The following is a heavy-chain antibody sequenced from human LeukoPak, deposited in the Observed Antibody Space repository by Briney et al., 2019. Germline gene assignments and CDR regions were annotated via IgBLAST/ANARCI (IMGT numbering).Heavy chain of an antibody. CDR1: GFTFSDYY. Sequence: PGGSLRLSCAASGFTFSDYYMSWIRQAPGKGLEWVSSISGSGGSTYYADSEKGRFTISRDNSKNTLYLQMNSLRADDTAVYYCAKDWTGTKPFDLWGRGTLVTVSS. D-gene: IGHD3/OR15-3a*01. J-gene: IGHJ2*01. CDR3: AKDWTGTKPFDL. CDR2: ISGSGGST. V-gene: IGHV3-23*01.